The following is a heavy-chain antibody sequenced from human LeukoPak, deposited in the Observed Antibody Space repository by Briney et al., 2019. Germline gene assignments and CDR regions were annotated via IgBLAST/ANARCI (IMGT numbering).Heavy chain of an antibody. V-gene: IGHV4-59*01. Sequence: SETLSLFCTVSGASISSFYWSWIRQPPGKGLEWIGYIYYSGNTNYNPSLKSRVTISVDTSKNQFSLKLSSVTAADTAVYYCARAYTSWSFDYWGQGTLVTVSS. CDR3: ARAYTSWSFDY. J-gene: IGHJ4*02. D-gene: IGHD2-2*02. CDR1: GASISSFY. CDR2: IYYSGNT.